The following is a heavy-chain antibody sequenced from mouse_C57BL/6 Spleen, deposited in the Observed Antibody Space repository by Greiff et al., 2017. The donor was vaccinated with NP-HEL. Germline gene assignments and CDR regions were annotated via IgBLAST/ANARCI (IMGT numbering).Heavy chain of an antibody. D-gene: IGHD4-1*01. CDR1: GFTFSSYA. J-gene: IGHJ3*01. CDR2: ISDGGSYT. CDR3: ARDKLGFAWFAY. Sequence: EVKVVESGGGLVKPGGSLKLSFAASGFTFSSYAMSWVRQTPEKRLEWVATISDGGSYTYYPDNVKGRFTISRDNAKNNLYLQMSHLKSEDTAMYYCARDKLGFAWFAYWGQGTLVTVSA. V-gene: IGHV5-4*01.